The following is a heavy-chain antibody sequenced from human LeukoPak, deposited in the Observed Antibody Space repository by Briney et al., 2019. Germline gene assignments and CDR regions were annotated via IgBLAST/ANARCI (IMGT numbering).Heavy chain of an antibody. V-gene: IGHV3-48*04. CDR2: ISSSSTRI. D-gene: IGHD5-12*01. J-gene: IGHJ6*03. CDR3: ARIYSEDGRYCFNFMDV. Sequence: PGGSLRLSCAASGFVFSSYSMNWVRQAPGKGLEWVSYISSSSTRIFYADSVKGRFTISRDNAKNSLYLQMSSLRADDTAVYYCARIYSEDGRYCFNFMDVWGKGTTVTVSS. CDR1: GFVFSSYS.